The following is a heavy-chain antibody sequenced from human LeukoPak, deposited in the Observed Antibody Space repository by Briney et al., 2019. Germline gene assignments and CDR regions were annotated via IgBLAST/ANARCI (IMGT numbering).Heavy chain of an antibody. CDR3: TRLVPAWEGGGSNY. J-gene: IGHJ4*01. CDR2: ISPSNGNT. Sequence: ASVKVSCKASGYTFRSYSISWVRQAPGQGLEWMGWISPSNGNTNYAQKLQDRVTMTTDTSTRTVYMELRSLRSDDTAVYYCTRLVPAWEGGGSNYWGRGTLVTVSS. V-gene: IGHV1-18*01. CDR1: GYTFRSYS. D-gene: IGHD1-26*01.